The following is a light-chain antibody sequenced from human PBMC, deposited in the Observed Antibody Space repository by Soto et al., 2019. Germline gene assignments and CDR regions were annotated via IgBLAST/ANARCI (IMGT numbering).Light chain of an antibody. CDR1: QSVSSH. CDR3: QQYKNWPL. V-gene: IGKV3-15*01. J-gene: IGKJ5*01. Sequence: IVMTQSPATLSVSPGERVTLSCTASQSVSSHVAWYQQKPGQAPRLLLYGASTRATGIPARFSGSGGGTDFTLTISSVQFEDFAVYYCQQYKNWPLFGQGTRLDIK. CDR2: GAS.